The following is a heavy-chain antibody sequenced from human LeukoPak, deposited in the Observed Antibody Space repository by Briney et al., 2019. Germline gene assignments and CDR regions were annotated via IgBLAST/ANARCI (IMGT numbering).Heavy chain of an antibody. D-gene: IGHD6-13*01. CDR2: INTNTGNP. Sequence: VASVTVSCKASGYTFTSYAMNWVRQAPGQGLEWMGWINTNTGNPTYAQGFTGRFVFSLDTSVSTAYLQISSLKAEDTAVYYCARVPGAAAGYYFDYWGQGTLVTVSS. CDR3: ARVPGAAAGYYFDY. V-gene: IGHV7-4-1*02. J-gene: IGHJ4*02. CDR1: GYTFTSYA.